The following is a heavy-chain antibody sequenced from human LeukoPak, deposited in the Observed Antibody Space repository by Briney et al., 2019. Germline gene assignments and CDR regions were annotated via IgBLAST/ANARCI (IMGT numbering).Heavy chain of an antibody. V-gene: IGHV4-39*07. CDR2: IYYSGST. J-gene: IGHJ3*02. CDR3: ARDFPQVGDYVWGSYRATDAFDI. Sequence: PSETLSLTCTVSGGSISSSSYYWGWIRQPPGKGLEWIGSIYYSGSTYYNPSLKSRVTISVDTSKNQFSLKLSSVTAADTAVYYCARDFPQVGDYVWGSYRATDAFDIWGQGTMVTVSS. CDR1: GGSISSSSYY. D-gene: IGHD3-16*02.